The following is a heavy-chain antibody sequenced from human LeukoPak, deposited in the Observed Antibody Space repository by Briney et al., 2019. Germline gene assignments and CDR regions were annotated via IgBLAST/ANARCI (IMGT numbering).Heavy chain of an antibody. CDR3: ARGTIAAAVAS. V-gene: IGHV4-59*01. Sequence: SETLSLTCTVSGGSISSYYWSWIRQPPGKGLEWIGYIYYSGSTNYNPSLKSRVTISVDTSKNQFSLKLSSVTAADTAVYYCARGTIAAAVASWGQGTLVTVSS. D-gene: IGHD6-13*01. J-gene: IGHJ5*02. CDR2: IYYSGST. CDR1: GGSISSYY.